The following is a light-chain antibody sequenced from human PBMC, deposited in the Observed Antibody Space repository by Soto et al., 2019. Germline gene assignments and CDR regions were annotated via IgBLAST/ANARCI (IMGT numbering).Light chain of an antibody. CDR2: GAS. CDR3: QHYDTSQYT. V-gene: IGKV3-20*01. J-gene: IGKJ2*01. CDR1: QTVSSSY. Sequence: EIVLTQSPGTLSLSPGERATLSCRASQTVSSSYLAWYQQRPGQATRLLLYGASSRVTGTPDRFSGSGSGTDFTLTISRLEPEDFAVYYCQHYDTSQYTFGQGTKLEIK.